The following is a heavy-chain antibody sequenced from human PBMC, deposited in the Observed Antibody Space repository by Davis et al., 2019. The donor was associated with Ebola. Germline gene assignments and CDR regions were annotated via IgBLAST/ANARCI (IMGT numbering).Heavy chain of an antibody. CDR3: ARDKLSGWGGRWFDP. Sequence: PGGSLRLSCAASGFTFSSYGMHWVRQAPGKGLEWVAVIWYDGSNKYYADSVKGRFTISRDNSKNTLYLQMNSLRAEDTAVYYCARDKLSGWGGRWFDPWGQGTLVTVSS. V-gene: IGHV3-33*01. CDR1: GFTFSSYG. J-gene: IGHJ5*02. D-gene: IGHD6-19*01. CDR2: IWYDGSNK.